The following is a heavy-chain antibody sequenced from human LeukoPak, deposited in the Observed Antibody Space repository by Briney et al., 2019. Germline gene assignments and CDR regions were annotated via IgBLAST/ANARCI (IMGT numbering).Heavy chain of an antibody. V-gene: IGHV3-23*01. CDR3: AKDFLGTVPDVFDI. CDR1: GFTFSTFA. Sequence: GGSLRLSCTASGFTFSTFAMGWVRQAPGKGLQWASGISGSGDTTYYADSVKGRFAISRDNSESTLYLQMNRLRDEDTAVYHCAKDFLGTVPDVFDIWGQGTMVTVSS. J-gene: IGHJ3*02. CDR2: ISGSGDTT. D-gene: IGHD7-27*01.